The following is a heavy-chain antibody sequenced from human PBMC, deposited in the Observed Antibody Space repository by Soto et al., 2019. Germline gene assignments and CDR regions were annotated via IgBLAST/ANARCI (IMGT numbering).Heavy chain of an antibody. V-gene: IGHV1-8*01. D-gene: IGHD3-22*01. J-gene: IGHJ4*02. CDR2: VDPNSGNT. CDR1: GCTFTSYD. CDR3: ARGLDYYDSSAYDH. Sequence: QVQLVQSGAEVKKPGASVKVSCKASGCTFTSYDINWVRQGTGQGLEWVGWVDPNSGNTGYAQKFRGRVTMTSDTSASTAYMEVSSLRSEDTAVYYCARGLDYYDSSAYDHWGQGTLVTVSS.